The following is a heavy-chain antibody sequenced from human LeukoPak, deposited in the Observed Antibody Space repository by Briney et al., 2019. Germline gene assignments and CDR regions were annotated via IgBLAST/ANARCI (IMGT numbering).Heavy chain of an antibody. Sequence: GGSLRLSCAASRFTFSNYAMSWVRQAPRKGLEWVSPISGSGGNTYYADSVKGRFTISRDNSDNTLYLQMSGLRADDTAVYYCAKGTGDEGYYFDYRGQGTLVTVSS. CDR1: RFTFSNYA. CDR3: AKGTGDEGYYFDY. D-gene: IGHD7-27*01. V-gene: IGHV3-23*01. J-gene: IGHJ4*02. CDR2: ISGSGGNT.